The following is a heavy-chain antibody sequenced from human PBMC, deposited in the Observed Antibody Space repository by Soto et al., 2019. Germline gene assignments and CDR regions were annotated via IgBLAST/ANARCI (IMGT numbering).Heavy chain of an antibody. CDR1: GYTFTSYD. V-gene: IGHV1-8*01. CDR2: MNPNSGNT. Sequence: ASVKVSCKASGYTFTSYDINWVRQATGQGLEWMGWMNPNSGNTGYAQKFQGRVTMTRNTSISTAYMELSSLRSEDTAVYYCGGGFSRVAPTYHNNRAVGDKGTRATVSS. CDR3: GGGFSRVAPTYHNNRAV. D-gene: IGHD5-12*01. J-gene: IGHJ6*04.